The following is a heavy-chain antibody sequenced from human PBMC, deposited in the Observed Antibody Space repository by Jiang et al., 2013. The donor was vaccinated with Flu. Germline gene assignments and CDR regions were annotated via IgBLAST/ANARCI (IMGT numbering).Heavy chain of an antibody. J-gene: IGHJ4*02. Sequence: ACNVSGGSISNSTYFWAWIRQPPRKGLEWCGSVYYSGNTYYNPSLKSRVTMSVDTSKNHFSLKLSSVTAADTAVYYCARQFSHYFDYWGQGILVVVSS. CDR1: GGSISNSTYF. CDR2: VYYSGNT. CDR3: ARQFSHYFDY. D-gene: IGHD3-3*02. V-gene: IGHV4-39*01.